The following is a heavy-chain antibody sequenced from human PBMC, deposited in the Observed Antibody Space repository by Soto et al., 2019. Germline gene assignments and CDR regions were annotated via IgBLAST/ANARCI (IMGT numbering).Heavy chain of an antibody. Sequence: QVQLVQSGAEVKKPGSSVKVSCKASGGTFSSYTISWVRQAPGQGLEWMGRIIPILGIANYAQKFQGRVTITADKSTSTAYMELSSLRSEDTAVYYCAIKDRTEVRGVIYTGDYYYYYGMDVW. D-gene: IGHD3-10*01. J-gene: IGHJ6*01. CDR2: IIPILGIA. CDR1: GGTFSSYT. V-gene: IGHV1-69*02. CDR3: AIKDRTEVRGVIYTGDYYYYYGMDV.